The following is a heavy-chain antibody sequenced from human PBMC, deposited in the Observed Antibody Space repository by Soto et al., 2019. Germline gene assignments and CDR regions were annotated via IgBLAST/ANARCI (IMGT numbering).Heavy chain of an antibody. J-gene: IGHJ3*02. D-gene: IGHD2-8*01. Sequence: PGGSLRLSCAASGLTFINAWMNWVRQAPGKGLEWVGRIKSKKDGGAIEYSATVKDRFTISRDDSKDTLYLQMNSLKLEDTAVYYCTTDAEWGIWGQGTMVTVSS. CDR2: IKSKKDGGAI. CDR1: GLTFINAW. V-gene: IGHV3-15*07. CDR3: TTDAEWGI.